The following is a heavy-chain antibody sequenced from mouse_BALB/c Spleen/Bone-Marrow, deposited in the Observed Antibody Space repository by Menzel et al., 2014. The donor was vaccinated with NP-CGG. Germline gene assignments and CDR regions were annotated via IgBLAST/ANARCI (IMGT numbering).Heavy chain of an antibody. V-gene: IGHV14-3*02. J-gene: IGHJ4*01. Sequence: EFPLPQSGAALVKPGASVKLSCTASGFNIKDTYIHWVNQRPEQGLEWIGRIDPAHGFAKYDPKFQGKATIPADPSSNTAYLHLSRLTSEDTAADYVARAYYGNYPYVMDYWGQGTAGTGSS. D-gene: IGHD2-10*01. CDR2: IDPAHGFA. CDR1: GFNIKDTY. CDR3: ARAYYGNYPYVMDY.